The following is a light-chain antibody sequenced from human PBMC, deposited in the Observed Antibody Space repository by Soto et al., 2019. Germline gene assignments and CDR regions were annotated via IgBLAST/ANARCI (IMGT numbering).Light chain of an antibody. CDR1: SRNVCSYF. V-gene: IGLV1-47*02. CDR3: AAWDDSLSEWV. Sequence: QSVLTQPPSASGTPGQRVTISCSGGSRNVCSYFVSWYQQFPGTAPKLLIYTDNQRPSGVPDRFSGTKSGTSASLAISGLRSEYEADYYCAAWDDSLSEWVFGGGTKVTVL. J-gene: IGLJ3*02. CDR2: TDN.